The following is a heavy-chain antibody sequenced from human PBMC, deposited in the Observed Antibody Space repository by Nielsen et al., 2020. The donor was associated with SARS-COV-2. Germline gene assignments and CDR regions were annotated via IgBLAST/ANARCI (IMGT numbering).Heavy chain of an antibody. D-gene: IGHD4-17*01. J-gene: IGHJ6*02. CDR1: GYTFTSYG. V-gene: IGHV1-2*04. Sequence: ASVKVSCKASGYTFTSYGISWVRQAPGQGLEWMGRINPNSGGTNYAQKFQGWVTMTRDTSISTAYMELSRLRSDDTAVYYCARGGYTVTTDYYGMDVWGQGTTVTVSS. CDR2: INPNSGGT. CDR3: ARGGYTVTTDYYGMDV.